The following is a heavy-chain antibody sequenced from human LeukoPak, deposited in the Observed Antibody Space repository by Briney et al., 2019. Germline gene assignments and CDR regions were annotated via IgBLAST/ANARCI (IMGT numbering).Heavy chain of an antibody. J-gene: IGHJ4*02. CDR1: GFTFSSYA. Sequence: GGSLRLSCAASGFTFSSYAMSWVRQAPRKGLEWVSAISGSGGSAYYADSVKGRFTISRDNSKNTLYLQMNSLRAEDTAVYYCAKSVAAVGQLVPFDYWGQGTLVTVSS. D-gene: IGHD6-6*01. CDR2: ISGSGGSA. CDR3: AKSVAAVGQLVPFDY. V-gene: IGHV3-23*01.